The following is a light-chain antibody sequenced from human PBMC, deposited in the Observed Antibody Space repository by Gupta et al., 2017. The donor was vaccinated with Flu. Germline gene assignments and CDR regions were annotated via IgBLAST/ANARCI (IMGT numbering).Light chain of an antibody. V-gene: IGLV3-21*02. CDR1: DIGGKS. CDR2: DDD. Sequence: SFVLTQPPSVSVAPGQTARITCGGSDIGGKSVHWYLRRSGQAPLLVVHDDDDRPSGIPERVSGSKYGNTATLTLSRVEAGDEADYYCQVWDSNSGRVFGGGTKLTVL. J-gene: IGLJ3*02. CDR3: QVWDSNSGRV.